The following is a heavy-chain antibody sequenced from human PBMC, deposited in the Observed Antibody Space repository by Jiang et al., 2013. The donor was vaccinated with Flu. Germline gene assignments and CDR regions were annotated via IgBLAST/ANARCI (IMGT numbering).Heavy chain of an antibody. J-gene: IGHJ5*02. CDR1: GGTSAAML. Sequence: KASGGTSAAMLSAGCDRPLDKGVEWMGRIIPILGIANYAQKFQGRVTITADKSTSTAYMELSSLRSEDTAVYYCARASSGYYSNNWFDPWGQGTLVTVSS. V-gene: IGHV1-69*04. D-gene: IGHD3-22*01. CDR3: ARASSGYYSNNWFDP. CDR2: IIPILGIA.